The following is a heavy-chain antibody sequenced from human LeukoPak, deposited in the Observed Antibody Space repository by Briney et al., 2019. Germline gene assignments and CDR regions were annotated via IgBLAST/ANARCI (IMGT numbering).Heavy chain of an antibody. D-gene: IGHD6-19*01. V-gene: IGHV3-53*01. CDR2: IYSGGTT. Sequence: GGSLRLSCAASGFTVSSIYMSWVRQAPGKELEWLSVIYSGGTTYYADPVEGRFNISRENSKNTMYLQMNSLREEDTAVSYCGKTTAGCSSGQKNAWPVDYWGQGTLVTVSS. J-gene: IGHJ4*02. CDR1: GFTVSSIY. CDR3: GKTTAGCSSGQKNAWPVDY.